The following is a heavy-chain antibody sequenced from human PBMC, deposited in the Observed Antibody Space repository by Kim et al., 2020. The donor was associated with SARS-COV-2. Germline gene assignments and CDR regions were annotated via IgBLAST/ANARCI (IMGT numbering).Heavy chain of an antibody. CDR2: IWYDGSNK. D-gene: IGHD5-12*01. J-gene: IGHJ4*02. CDR1: GFTFSSYG. V-gene: IGHV3-33*01. CDR3: ARDGGYSGYARFDY. Sequence: GGSLRLSCAASGFTFSSYGMHWVRQAPGKGLEWVAVIWYDGSNKYYADSVKDRFTISRDNSKNTLYLQMNSLRAEDTAVYYCARDGGYSGYARFDYWGQGTLVTVSS.